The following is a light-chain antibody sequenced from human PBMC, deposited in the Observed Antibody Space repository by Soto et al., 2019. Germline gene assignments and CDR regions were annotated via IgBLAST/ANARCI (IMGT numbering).Light chain of an antibody. V-gene: IGKV3-15*01. CDR2: GAS. CDR3: QQYNNWWT. Sequence: EVVMTQSPATLSVSPGERATLSCRASQSVSNNLAWYQQKPGQAPRLLIYGASTRATGIPARFSGSGSGTEFTLTISSLRPEDFAVYYWQQYNNWWTFGQGTKVEIK. CDR1: QSVSNN. J-gene: IGKJ1*01.